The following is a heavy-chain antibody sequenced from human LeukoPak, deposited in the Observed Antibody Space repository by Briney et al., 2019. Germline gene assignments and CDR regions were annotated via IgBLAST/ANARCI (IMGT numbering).Heavy chain of an antibody. V-gene: IGHV1-2*02. CDR1: GYTFTGYY. Sequence: GASVKVSCKASGYTFTGYYMHWVRQAPGQGLEWMGWINPNSGGTNYAQKFQGRVTMTRDTSISTAYMELSRLRSDDTAVYYCARDEGILVTAEYYFDYWGQGTLVTVSS. CDR3: ARDEGILVTAEYYFDY. CDR2: INPNSGGT. J-gene: IGHJ4*02. D-gene: IGHD3-9*01.